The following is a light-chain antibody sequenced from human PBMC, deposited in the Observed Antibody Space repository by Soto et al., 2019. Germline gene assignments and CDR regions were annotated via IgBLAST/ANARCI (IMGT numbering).Light chain of an antibody. CDR2: DTS. CDR3: QQYVHWPPGA. CDR1: QSVSSS. Sequence: EIVVTQSPATLSVSPGERVTLSCGASQSVSSSLAWYQQRPGQAPRLLIYDTSTRAAGIAARFSGSGSGTEFTFTISSLQSEDSAVYYCQQYVHWPPGAFGQGTTVEIK. J-gene: IGKJ1*01. V-gene: IGKV3-15*01.